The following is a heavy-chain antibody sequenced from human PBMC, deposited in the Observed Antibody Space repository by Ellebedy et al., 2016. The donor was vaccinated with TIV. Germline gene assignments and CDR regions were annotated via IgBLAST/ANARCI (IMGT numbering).Heavy chain of an antibody. CDR1: GYTFTGYY. CDR3: ARGRFRGNWGTGYNWFDP. Sequence: ASVKVSXXASGYTFTGYYMHWVRQAPGQGLEWMGWINPNSGGTNYAQKFQGRVTMTRNTSISTAYMELSSLRSEDTAVYYCARGRFRGNWGTGYNWFDPWGQGTLVTVSS. J-gene: IGHJ5*02. V-gene: IGHV1-2*02. CDR2: INPNSGGT. D-gene: IGHD7-27*01.